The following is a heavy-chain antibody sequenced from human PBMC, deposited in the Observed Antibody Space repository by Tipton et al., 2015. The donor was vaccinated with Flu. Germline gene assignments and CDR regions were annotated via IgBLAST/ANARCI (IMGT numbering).Heavy chain of an antibody. CDR3: AKELWGNGNTGADFDY. CDR2: ISGSDGRT. V-gene: IGHV3-23*01. J-gene: IGHJ4*02. Sequence: AVSGFTFSSYGMSWVRQAPGKGLEWVSSISGSDGRTYYGDSVKGRFTISRDNSKNTLFLEMSSLRAEDTAVYYCAKELWGNGNTGADFDYWGQGTLVTVSS. D-gene: IGHD2-21*01. CDR1: GFTFSSYG.